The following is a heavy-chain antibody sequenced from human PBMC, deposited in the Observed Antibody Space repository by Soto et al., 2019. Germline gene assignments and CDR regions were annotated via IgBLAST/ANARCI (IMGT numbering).Heavy chain of an antibody. Sequence: SETLSLTCAVYGGSFSGYYCSWIRQPPGKGLEWIGEINHSGSTTYNPSLKSRVTISVDMSKNQFSLKLSSVTAADTAAYYCARGGDYCNYAGFDTWGQGTLVTVSS. CDR1: GGSFSGYY. J-gene: IGHJ5*02. CDR3: ARGGDYCNYAGFDT. CDR2: INHSGST. V-gene: IGHV4-34*01. D-gene: IGHD4-4*01.